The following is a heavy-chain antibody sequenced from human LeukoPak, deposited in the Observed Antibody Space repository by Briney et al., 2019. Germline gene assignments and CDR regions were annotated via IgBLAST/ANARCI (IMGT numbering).Heavy chain of an antibody. CDR3: ARAAEYSSGWYLFDY. V-gene: IGHV4-61*02. D-gene: IGHD6-19*01. CDR2: IYTSGGT. J-gene: IGHJ4*02. Sequence: SETLSLTCTVSGASVSSGIHYWTWIRQPAGKGLEWIGRIYTSGGTNYNPSLKTRVTMSVDTSKNQVSLKLSSVTAADTAIYYCARAAEYSSGWYLFDYWGQRILVTVSA. CDR1: GASVSSGIHY.